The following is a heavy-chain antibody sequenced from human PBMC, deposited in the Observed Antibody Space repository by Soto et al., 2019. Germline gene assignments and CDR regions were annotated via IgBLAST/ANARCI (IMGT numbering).Heavy chain of an antibody. CDR3: ARPYCSGGSCYDENRFDP. CDR2: IDPSDSYT. CDR1: GYSFTSYW. Sequence: PVESLKISCKGSGYSFTSYWISWVRQMPGKGLERMGRIDPSDSYTNYSPSFQGHVTISADKSISTAYLRRSSLKASDTAMYYCARPYCSGGSCYDENRFDPWGQGTLVTVSS. V-gene: IGHV5-10-1*01. D-gene: IGHD2-15*01. J-gene: IGHJ5*02.